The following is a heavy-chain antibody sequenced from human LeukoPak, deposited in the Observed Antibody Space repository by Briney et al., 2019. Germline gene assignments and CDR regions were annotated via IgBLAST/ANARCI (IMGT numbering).Heavy chain of an antibody. CDR2: ISYDGSNK. CDR1: GFTFSSYG. D-gene: IGHD6-19*01. J-gene: IGHJ4*02. Sequence: GGSLRLSCAASGFTFSSYGMHWVRQAPGKGLEWVAVISYDGSNKYYADSVKGRFTISRDNSKNTLYLQMNSLRAEDTAVYYCARESVAVTPLVDYWGQGTLVTVSS. V-gene: IGHV3-30*03. CDR3: ARESVAVTPLVDY.